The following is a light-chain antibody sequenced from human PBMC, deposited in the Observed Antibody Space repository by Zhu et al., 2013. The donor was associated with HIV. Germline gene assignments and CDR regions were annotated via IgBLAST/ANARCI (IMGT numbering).Light chain of an antibody. CDR1: ESVVSSDGRFH. V-gene: IGKV2-30*01. CDR2: EIS. Sequence: IVMTQSPLSLPVTLGQPASISCRSAESVVSSDGRFHLSWFHQRPGQSPRRLIYEISNRDSGVPDRFSGSGSGTDFTLKISRVEAEDAGIYYCMQATQSPYTFGLGTRLE. J-gene: IGKJ2*01. CDR3: MQATQSPYT.